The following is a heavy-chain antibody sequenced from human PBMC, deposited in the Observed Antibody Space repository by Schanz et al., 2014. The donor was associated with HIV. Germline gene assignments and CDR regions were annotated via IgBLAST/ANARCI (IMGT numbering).Heavy chain of an antibody. V-gene: IGHV3-72*01. Sequence: EVQLLESGGGLLHPGGSLRLSCAASGFTFNSYAMNALSWVRQAPGRGLEWVGRIEHKPSKYTTQYAASVKGRFTISRNDSENTLYLQMNSLKIEDTAAYFCVRGPLVGWEPDYWGQGTLVTVSS. CDR3: VRGPLVGWEPDY. CDR2: IEHKPSKYTT. D-gene: IGHD1-26*01. J-gene: IGHJ4*02. CDR1: GFTFNSYA.